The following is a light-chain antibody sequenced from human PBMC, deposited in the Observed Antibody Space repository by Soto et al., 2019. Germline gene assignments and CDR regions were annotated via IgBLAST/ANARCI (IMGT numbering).Light chain of an antibody. CDR1: QDIRDD. CDR3: QQSYSTPWT. Sequence: IQVTQAPSSLSASVGDRVTITCRASQDIRDDLGWYQQKPGKAPKLLIYAASSLQSGVPSRFSGSGSGTDFTLTISSLQPEDFATYYCQQSYSTPWTFGQGTKVDIK. CDR2: AAS. V-gene: IGKV1-39*01. J-gene: IGKJ1*01.